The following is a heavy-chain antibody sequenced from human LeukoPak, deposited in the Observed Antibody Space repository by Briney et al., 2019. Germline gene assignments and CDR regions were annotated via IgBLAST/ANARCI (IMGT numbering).Heavy chain of an antibody. J-gene: IGHJ4*02. V-gene: IGHV1-2*02. CDR1: GYTFTGYY. D-gene: IGHD3-22*01. Sequence: ASEKVSCKASGYTFTGYYMHWVRQAPGQGLEWMGWINPNSGGTNYAQKFQGRVTMTRDTSISTAYMELSRLRSDDTAVYYCARDQVCYDSSGYYYNYFDYWGQGTLVTVSS. CDR3: ARDQVCYDSSGYYYNYFDY. CDR2: INPNSGGT.